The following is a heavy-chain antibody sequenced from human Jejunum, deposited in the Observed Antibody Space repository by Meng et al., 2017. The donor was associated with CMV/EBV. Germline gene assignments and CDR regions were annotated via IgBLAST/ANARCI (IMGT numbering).Heavy chain of an antibody. V-gene: IGHV3-30*04. D-gene: IGHD6-19*01. J-gene: IGHJ4*02. Sequence: SRYAMHWVRQAPGKGREWEEFISYDGSDKYYADSVKGRFTISRDDSRNTLYLQMNSLRAEDTAVYYCARALLPTRQLAGTLYPDSWGQGTLVTVSS. CDR1: SRYA. CDR2: ISYDGSDK. CDR3: ARALLPTRQLAGTLYPDS.